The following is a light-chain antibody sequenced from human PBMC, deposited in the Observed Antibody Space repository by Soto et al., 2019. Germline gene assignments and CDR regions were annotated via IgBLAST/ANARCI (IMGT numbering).Light chain of an antibody. CDR2: GAS. J-gene: IGKJ1*01. Sequence: VMTQSPATLSVSPGERATLSCRASQSVSSNLAWYQQKPGQAPRLLIYGASTRATGIPARFSGSGSGTEFTLTISSLQSQDSAVYYCQQSNNSPPTFGQGTKV. CDR1: QSVSSN. V-gene: IGKV3-15*01. CDR3: QQSNNSPPT.